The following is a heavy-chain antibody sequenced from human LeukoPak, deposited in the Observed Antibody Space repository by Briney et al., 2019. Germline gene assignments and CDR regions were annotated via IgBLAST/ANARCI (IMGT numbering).Heavy chain of an antibody. Sequence: GGSLRLSCTAYTFTFSSYAMNCVRQAPGKGLEWVSGIGAGGTFTYYADSVKGRFTISRDNSRNTLYLQMNSLRADDAAVYCAEKARGYTTYGYYFDYWGQGTLVTVSS. CDR2: IGAGGTFT. CDR3: EKARGYTTYGYYFDY. CDR1: TFTFSSYA. D-gene: IGHD4-11*01. V-gene: IGHV3-23*01. J-gene: IGHJ4*02.